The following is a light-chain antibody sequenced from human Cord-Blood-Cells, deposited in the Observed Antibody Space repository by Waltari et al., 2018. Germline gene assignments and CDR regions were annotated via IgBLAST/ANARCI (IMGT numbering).Light chain of an antibody. CDR1: SSNIGSNY. CDR2: RNN. CDR3: AAWDDSLSGVV. Sequence: QSVLTQPPSASGTPGQRVTISCSGSSSNIGSNYVYWYQQLPGTAPNHLIDRNNPGPSGVPDRFAGSKAGTSASLAISGRRSEDEADYYCAAWDDSLSGVVCGGGTKLTVL. V-gene: IGLV1-47*01. J-gene: IGLJ2*01.